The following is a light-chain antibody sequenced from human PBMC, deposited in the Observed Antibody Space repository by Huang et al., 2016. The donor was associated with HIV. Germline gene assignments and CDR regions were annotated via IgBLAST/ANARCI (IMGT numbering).Light chain of an antibody. V-gene: IGKV1-39*01. CDR2: SAS. Sequence: DIQMTQSPSSLSASVGDRATITCRASQSISSYLIWYQQKPGKAPKLLIYSASTLQSGVPSRFSGSGSGTDFTLTISSLQPEDFATYYCQQSYDTPTFGQGTKVEIK. CDR3: QQSYDTPT. J-gene: IGKJ1*01. CDR1: QSISSY.